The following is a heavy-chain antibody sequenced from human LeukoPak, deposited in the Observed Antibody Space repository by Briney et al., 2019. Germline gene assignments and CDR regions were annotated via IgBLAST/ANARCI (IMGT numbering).Heavy chain of an antibody. V-gene: IGHV4-39*07. CDR3: ARVLERGSFDY. D-gene: IGHD1-1*01. CDR1: GGSISSSRDY. Sequence: SETLSLTCTVSGGSISSSRDYRAWLRQPPGKGLEWIANIYYSGSTYYNPSLKSRVTISVDTSKNQFSLKLSSVTAADTAVYYCARVLERGSFDYWGQGTLVTVSS. J-gene: IGHJ4*02. CDR2: IYYSGST.